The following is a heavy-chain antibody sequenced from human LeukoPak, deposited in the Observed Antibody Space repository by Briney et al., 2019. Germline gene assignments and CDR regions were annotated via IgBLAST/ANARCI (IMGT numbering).Heavy chain of an antibody. CDR3: ARDSSSWYSYGMDV. D-gene: IGHD6-13*01. V-gene: IGHV4-30-4*01. CDR1: GGSISSGDYY. CDR2: IYYSGST. J-gene: IGHJ6*04. Sequence: SQTLSLTCTVSGGSISSGDYYWSWIRQPPGKDLEWIVYIYYSGSTYYNPSLKSRVTISVDTSKNQFSLKLSSVTAADTAVYYCARDSSSWYSYGMDVWGKGTTVTVSS.